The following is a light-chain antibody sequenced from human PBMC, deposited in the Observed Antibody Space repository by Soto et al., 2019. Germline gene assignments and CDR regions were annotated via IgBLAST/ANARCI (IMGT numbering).Light chain of an antibody. CDR3: QQRISWPYT. V-gene: IGKV3-11*01. CDR2: GAS. CDR1: QSVSSY. Sequence: EIVLTQSPATLSLSPGERATLSCRASQSVSSYVAWYQQKPGQAPRLLIYGASNGATGIPARFSGSGAGTDFTLTISSLEPEDFAVYYCQQRISWPYTFGQGTKLEIK. J-gene: IGKJ2*01.